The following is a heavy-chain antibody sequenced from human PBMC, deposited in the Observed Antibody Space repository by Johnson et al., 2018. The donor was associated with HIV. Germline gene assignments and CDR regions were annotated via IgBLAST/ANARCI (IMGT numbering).Heavy chain of an antibody. J-gene: IGHJ3*01. CDR2: ISWNSGSI. CDR3: ATGYYNFWGAYSHDAFDL. V-gene: IGHV3-9*01. CDR1: GVRFDDYA. D-gene: IGHD3-3*01. Sequence: VQLVESGGGLVQPGRSLRLSCEASGVRFDDYAMYWVRQAPGKGLEWVSGISWNSGSIGYVDSVKGRFTISRDNAKNSLYLQMNSLRAEDTAVYYCATGYYNFWGAYSHDAFDLWGQGTMVAVFS.